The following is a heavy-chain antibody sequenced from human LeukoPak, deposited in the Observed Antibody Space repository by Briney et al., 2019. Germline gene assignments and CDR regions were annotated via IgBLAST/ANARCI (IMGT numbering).Heavy chain of an antibody. CDR3: VRGTGY. CDR2: ISSNGDNT. J-gene: IGHJ4*02. V-gene: IGHV3-64D*06. Sequence: GGSLRLSCSVSGFIFSTYVMHWVRQAPGKGLEYVSAISSNGDNTYYADSVKGRFTVSRDNSKNTLYLQMSSLRADDTAVYYCVRGTGYWGQGTLVTVSS. CDR1: GFIFSTYV.